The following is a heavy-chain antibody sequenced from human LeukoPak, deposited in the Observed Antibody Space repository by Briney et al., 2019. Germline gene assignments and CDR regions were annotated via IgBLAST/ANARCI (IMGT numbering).Heavy chain of an antibody. Sequence: ASVKVSCKVSGYTLTELSMHWVRQAPGKGLEWMGGFDPEDGEAIYAQKFQGRVTMTEDTSTDTAYMELSSLRSEDTAVYYCATERAAYYDSSGYYAFDIWGQGTMVTVSS. CDR3: ATERAAYYDSSGYYAFDI. J-gene: IGHJ3*02. V-gene: IGHV1-24*01. CDR2: FDPEDGEA. D-gene: IGHD3-22*01. CDR1: GYTLTELS.